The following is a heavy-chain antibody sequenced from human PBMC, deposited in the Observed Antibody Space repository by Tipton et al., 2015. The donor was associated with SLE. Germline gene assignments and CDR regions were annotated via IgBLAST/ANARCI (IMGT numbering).Heavy chain of an antibody. CDR2: IYKNGSP. CDR3: ARVGGAANFDS. D-gene: IGHD3-16*01. J-gene: IGHJ4*02. V-gene: IGHV4-31*03. CDR1: RGSISSGSYY. Sequence: TLSLTCTVSRGSISSGSYYWSWVRQHPGKGLEWIGYIYKNGSPYYNPSLKSRLTFSLDTSGNQFSLRLTSVTAADTAVYYCARVGGAANFDSWGQGTLVTVSS.